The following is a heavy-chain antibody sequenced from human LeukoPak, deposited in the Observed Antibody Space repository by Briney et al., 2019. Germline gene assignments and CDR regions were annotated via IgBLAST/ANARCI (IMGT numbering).Heavy chain of an antibody. CDR1: GFTFRDYT. Sequence: GGSLRLSCAASGFTFRDYTMNWVRQAPGKGLEWVSAISKSGTYIKYADSVKGRFTVSRDNAKNSLFLQMNSLRVEDTAVYYCVRTIVVVNYFDYWGQGTLVTVSS. J-gene: IGHJ4*02. V-gene: IGHV3-21*01. D-gene: IGHD3-22*01. CDR2: ISKSGTYI. CDR3: VRTIVVVNYFDY.